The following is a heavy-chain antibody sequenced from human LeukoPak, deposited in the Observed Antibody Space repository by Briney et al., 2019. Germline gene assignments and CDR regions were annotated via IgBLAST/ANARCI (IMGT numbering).Heavy chain of an antibody. CDR2: IYYSGST. CDR1: GGSFSGYY. J-gene: IGHJ6*02. CDR3: AGTQLLEWLVSPYGMDV. D-gene: IGHD3-3*01. Sequence: SETLSLTCAVYGGSFSGYYWSWIRQPPGKGLEWIGYIYYSGSTNYNPSLKSRVTISVDTSKNQFSLKLSSVTAADTAVYYCAGTQLLEWLVSPYGMDVWGQGTTVTVSS. V-gene: IGHV4-59*01.